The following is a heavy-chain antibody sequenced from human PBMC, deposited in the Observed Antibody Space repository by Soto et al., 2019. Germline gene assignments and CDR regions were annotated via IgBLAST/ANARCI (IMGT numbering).Heavy chain of an antibody. J-gene: IGHJ4*02. V-gene: IGHV1-2*04. CDR1: GYTFTGYY. D-gene: IGHD6-13*01. CDR2: INPNSGGT. CDR3: AMTFNYSSSWYYFDY. Sequence: VSCMASGYTFTGYYMHGVRHAPGQGLEWMGWINPNSGGTNYAQKFQGWVTMTRDTSISTAYMELSRLRSDDTAVYYCAMTFNYSSSWYYFDYWGQGTLVTVSS.